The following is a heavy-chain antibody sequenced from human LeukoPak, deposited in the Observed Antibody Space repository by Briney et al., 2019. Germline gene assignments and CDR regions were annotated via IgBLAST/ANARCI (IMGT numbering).Heavy chain of an antibody. Sequence: GGSLRLSCAASGFTFDGYTMHWVRQAPGKGLEWVSLISWDGDNTYYADSVKGRFTISRDNAKNSLYLQMNSLRVEDTAVYYCARGGAARPDLWGQGTLVTVSS. CDR3: ARGGAARPDL. D-gene: IGHD6-6*01. V-gene: IGHV3-43*01. CDR2: ISWDGDNT. J-gene: IGHJ5*02. CDR1: GFTFDGYT.